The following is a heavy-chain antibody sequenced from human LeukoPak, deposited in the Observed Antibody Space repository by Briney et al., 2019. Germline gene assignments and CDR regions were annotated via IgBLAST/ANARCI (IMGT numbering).Heavy chain of an antibody. CDR2: FYNGGST. J-gene: IGHJ4*02. V-gene: IGHV3-66*01. CDR1: GFTVSSNH. D-gene: IGHD6-19*01. Sequence: RESLRLSCAASGFTVSSNHMSWVRQAPGKGLEWVSVFYNGGSTNYADSVKGRFTISSDNSKNTLYLQMNSLRVEDTAVYFCARASQWLAFDDWGQGTLVTASS. CDR3: ARASQWLAFDD.